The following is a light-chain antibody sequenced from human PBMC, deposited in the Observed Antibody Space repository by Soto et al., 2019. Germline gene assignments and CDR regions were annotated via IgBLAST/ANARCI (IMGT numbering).Light chain of an antibody. CDR1: QSLLYRDGKTR. CDR3: MQGKELPLT. V-gene: IGKV2-29*03. J-gene: IGKJ4*01. Sequence: DIVMTQTPLSLSVTPGQPASISCRSSQSLLYRDGKTRLSWYLQKPGQPPQLLIYEVSRRFSGVPDRFSGSGSGTDFTLKFSRVEAEDVGVYFCMQGKELPLTFGGGTKVEIK. CDR2: EVS.